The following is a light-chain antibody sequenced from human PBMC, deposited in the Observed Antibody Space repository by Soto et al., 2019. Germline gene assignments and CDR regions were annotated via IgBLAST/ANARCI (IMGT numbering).Light chain of an antibody. V-gene: IGLV2-14*01. J-gene: IGLJ3*02. CDR2: DVS. CDR1: SSDVGSYNY. CDR3: SSYTSSSTRV. Sequence: QSVLTQPASVSGSPGQTSTISCTGTSSDVGSYNYVSWYQQHPAKAPKLMIYDVSNRPSGVSNRFSGSKSGNKASLTISGLQSEDEADYYCSSYTSSSTRVFGGGTKVTVL.